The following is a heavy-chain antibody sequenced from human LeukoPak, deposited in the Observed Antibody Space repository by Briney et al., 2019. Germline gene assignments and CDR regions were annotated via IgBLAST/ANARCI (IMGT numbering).Heavy chain of an antibody. D-gene: IGHD4-17*01. V-gene: IGHV3-23*01. CDR3: AKAPTTVGGGAY. CDR1: GFTFSSSA. J-gene: IGHJ4*02. Sequence: PGGSLRLSCVASGFTFSSSAMSWVRQAPGKGLEWVSSISGSGGSTYYADSVKGRFSTSRDNSKDTLYLQMNTLRVEDTAVYYCAKAPTTVGGGAYWGQGTLVTVSS. CDR2: ISGSGGST.